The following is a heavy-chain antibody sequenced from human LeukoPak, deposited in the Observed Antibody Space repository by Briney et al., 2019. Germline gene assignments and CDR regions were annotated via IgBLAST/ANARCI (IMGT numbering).Heavy chain of an antibody. D-gene: IGHD2-2*01. Sequence: GGSLRLSCAASGFTFSSYAMSWVRQAPGKGLEWVSAISGSGGSTYYADSVKGRFTISRDNSKNTLYLQMNSLRAEDTAVYYCAKEAYCSSTSCYEYYFDYWGRGTLVTVSS. J-gene: IGHJ4*02. CDR2: ISGSGGST. V-gene: IGHV3-23*01. CDR3: AKEAYCSSTSCYEYYFDY. CDR1: GFTFSSYA.